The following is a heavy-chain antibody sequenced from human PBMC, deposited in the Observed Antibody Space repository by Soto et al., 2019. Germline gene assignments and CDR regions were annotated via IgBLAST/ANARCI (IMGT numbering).Heavy chain of an antibody. CDR2: INAGNGTT. J-gene: IGHJ4*02. CDR3: ARGPGGPDGPGDY. D-gene: IGHD2-15*01. CDR1: GYTFTSYA. Sequence: QVQLVQSGAEVKKPGASVKVSCKASGYTFTSYAMHWVRQAPGQRLEWMGWINAGNGTTKYSQKFQGRVTITRDTSARTAHMELSSLRSEGTAVYYCARGPGGPDGPGDYWGQGTLVTVSS. V-gene: IGHV1-3*01.